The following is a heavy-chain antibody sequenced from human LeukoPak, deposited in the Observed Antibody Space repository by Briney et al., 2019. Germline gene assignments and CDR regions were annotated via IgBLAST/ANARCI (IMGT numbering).Heavy chain of an antibody. CDR3: ARDKVSPVTTGSGYYYYYMDV. Sequence: ASVKVSCKASGYTFTSYGISWVRQAPGQGLEWMGWISAYNGNTNYAQKLQGRVTMTTDTSTSTAYMELRSLRSDDTAVYYCARDKVSPVTTGSGYYYYYMDVWGKGTTVTVSS. V-gene: IGHV1-18*01. CDR1: GYTFTSYG. D-gene: IGHD4-11*01. J-gene: IGHJ6*03. CDR2: ISAYNGNT.